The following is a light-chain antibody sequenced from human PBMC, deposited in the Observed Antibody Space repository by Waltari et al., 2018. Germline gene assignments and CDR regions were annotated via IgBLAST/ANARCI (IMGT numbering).Light chain of an antibody. CDR2: AAS. J-gene: IGKJ1*01. Sequence: DIVLTQSPGTLSLSPGERAPLSCRASQSVSRALAWSQQKPGQAPRLLIYAASTRATGVPDRFSGSGSGTDFSLTISRLDPEDFAVYYCQHYVNLPVTFGQGTKVEI. V-gene: IGKV3-20*01. CDR3: QHYVNLPVT. CDR1: QSVSRA.